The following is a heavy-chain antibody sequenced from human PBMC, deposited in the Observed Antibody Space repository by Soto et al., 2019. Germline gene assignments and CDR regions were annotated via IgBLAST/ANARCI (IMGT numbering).Heavy chain of an antibody. CDR1: GGSISSGGYY. CDR3: ARGGYYDFWRGYKEFDY. D-gene: IGHD3-3*01. Sequence: QVQLQESGPGLVKPSQTLSLTCTVSGGSISSGGYYWSWIRQHPGKGLEWIGYIYYSGSTYYNPSLMSRVTISVDTSKNQFSLKLSSVTAADTAVYYCARGGYYDFWRGYKEFDYWGQGTLVTVSS. CDR2: IYYSGST. V-gene: IGHV4-31*03. J-gene: IGHJ4*02.